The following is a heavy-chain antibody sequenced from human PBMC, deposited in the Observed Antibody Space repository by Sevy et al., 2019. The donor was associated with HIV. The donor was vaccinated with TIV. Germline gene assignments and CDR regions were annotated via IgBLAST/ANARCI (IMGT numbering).Heavy chain of an antibody. D-gene: IGHD3-3*02. Sequence: ASVKVSCKASGYSFTNYGIGWVRQAPGQGLEWMGWISVYNGYTNYAQNLQGRVTMTTDTSTSTAYMELRSLRSDDTDSYYCAKEGKNIRSWFDPWGQGTLVTVSS. CDR2: ISVYNGYT. CDR1: GYSFTNYG. CDR3: AKEGKNIRSWFDP. J-gene: IGHJ5*02. V-gene: IGHV1-18*01.